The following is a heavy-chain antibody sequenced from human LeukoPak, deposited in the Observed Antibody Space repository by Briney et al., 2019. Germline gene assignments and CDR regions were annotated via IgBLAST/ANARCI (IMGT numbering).Heavy chain of an antibody. D-gene: IGHD2-2*01. J-gene: IGHJ3*02. CDR3: ARGRRAYCSSTSCNFYAFDI. CDR1: GGSFSGYY. Sequence: SETLSLTCAVYGGSFSGYYWSWIRQPPGKGPEWIGEINHSGSTNYNPSPKSRVTISVDTSKNQFSLKLSSVTAADTAVYYCARGRRAYCSSTSCNFYAFDIWGQGTMVTVSS. CDR2: INHSGST. V-gene: IGHV4-34*01.